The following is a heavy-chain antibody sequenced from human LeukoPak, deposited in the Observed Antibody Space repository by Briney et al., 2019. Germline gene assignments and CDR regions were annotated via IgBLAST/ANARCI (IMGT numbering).Heavy chain of an antibody. Sequence: ASVKVSCKASGYTFTGYCMHWVRQAPGQGLEWMGGIIPIFGTANYAQKFQGRVTITADESTSTAYMELSSLRSEDTAVYYCARDYYDSSGYYHNWFDPWGQGTLVTVSS. CDR2: IIPIFGTA. CDR3: ARDYYDSSGYYHNWFDP. J-gene: IGHJ5*02. V-gene: IGHV1-69*13. D-gene: IGHD3-22*01. CDR1: GYTFTGYC.